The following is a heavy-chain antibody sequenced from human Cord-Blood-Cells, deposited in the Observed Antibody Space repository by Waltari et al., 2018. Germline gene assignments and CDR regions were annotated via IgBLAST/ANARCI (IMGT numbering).Heavy chain of an antibody. CDR1: GGSISSYY. J-gene: IGHJ6*03. CDR2: IYTSGST. CDR3: ARDTIAARTSHYYYYMDV. Sequence: VQLQESGPGLVKPSETLSLTCTVSGGSISSYYWSWIRQPAGKGLEWIGRIYTSGSTNYNPSLKSRVTMSVDTSKNQFSLKLSSVTAADTAVYYCARDTIAARTSHYYYYMDVWGKGTTVTVSS. D-gene: IGHD6-6*01. V-gene: IGHV4-4*07.